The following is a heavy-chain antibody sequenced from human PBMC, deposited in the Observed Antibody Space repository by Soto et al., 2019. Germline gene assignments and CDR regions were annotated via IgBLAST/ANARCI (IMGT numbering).Heavy chain of an antibody. V-gene: IGHV1-18*01. Sequence: ASVKVSCKASGYTFTNYGISWVRQAPGQGLEWMGWISAYNGNTNYAQKLQGRLTMTTDTSTSAAYMELRSLRSDDTAVYYCSRDGGYYYESGPDYWGQGTLVTVSS. CDR1: GYTFTNYG. CDR2: ISAYNGNT. CDR3: SRDGGYYYESGPDY. D-gene: IGHD3-10*01. J-gene: IGHJ4*02.